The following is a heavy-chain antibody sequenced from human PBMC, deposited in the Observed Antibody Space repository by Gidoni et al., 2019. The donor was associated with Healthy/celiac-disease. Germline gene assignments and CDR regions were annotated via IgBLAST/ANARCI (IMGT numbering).Heavy chain of an antibody. Sequence: QVQLVVSGGGLVKPGGSLRLPCAASGFTFSDYHMSWIRQAPGKGLEWVSYISSSGSTIYYADSVKGRFTISRDNAKNSLYLQMNSLGAEDAAVYYCARGPLGGRFRGYYYYYGMDVWGQGTTVTVSS. J-gene: IGHJ6*02. CDR1: GFTFSDYH. CDR2: ISSSGSTI. CDR3: ARGPLGGRFRGYYYYYGMDV. D-gene: IGHD3-16*01. V-gene: IGHV3-11*01.